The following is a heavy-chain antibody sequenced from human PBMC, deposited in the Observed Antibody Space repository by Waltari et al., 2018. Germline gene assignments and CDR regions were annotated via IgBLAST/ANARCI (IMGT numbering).Heavy chain of an antibody. J-gene: IGHJ4*02. CDR2: CNSGGSWM. V-gene: IGHV3-74*01. CDR3: ARVKFLEWLPQPAVLDY. D-gene: IGHD3-3*01. Sequence: EVQLVESGGGLVQPGGSLRLSCAASGFAFSSYWMHWVRQAPGKGLVWGARCNSGGSWMIHADSVKGRFTISRDNAKNTLHLQMNSLRVEDTAVYYCARVKFLEWLPQPAVLDYWGQGSLVIVSS. CDR1: GFAFSSYW.